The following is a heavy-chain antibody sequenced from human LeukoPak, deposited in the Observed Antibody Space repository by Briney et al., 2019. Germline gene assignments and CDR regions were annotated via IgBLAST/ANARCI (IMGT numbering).Heavy chain of an antibody. Sequence: SETLSLTCTVSGGSISSYYWSWIRQPPGKGLECIGYIYYSGSTNYNPSLKSRVTISVDTSKNQFSLKLSSVTAADTAVYYCARRYRNWNDEDDAFDIWGQGTMVTVSS. CDR1: GGSISSYY. V-gene: IGHV4-59*08. CDR2: IYYSGST. CDR3: ARRYRNWNDEDDAFDI. J-gene: IGHJ3*02. D-gene: IGHD1-20*01.